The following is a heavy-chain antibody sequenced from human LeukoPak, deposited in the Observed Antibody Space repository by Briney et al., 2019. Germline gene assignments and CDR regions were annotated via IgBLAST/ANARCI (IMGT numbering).Heavy chain of an antibody. CDR3: ARDSSYYGSGSYP. Sequence: KPSETLSLTCTVSGGSISSYYWSWIRQPPGKGLEWIGYIYYSWSTNYNPSLKSRVTISVDTSKNQFSLKMSSVTAADTAMYYCARDSSYYGSGSYPWGQGTLVTVSS. CDR2: IYYSWST. CDR1: GGSISSYY. J-gene: IGHJ5*02. D-gene: IGHD3-10*01. V-gene: IGHV4-59*01.